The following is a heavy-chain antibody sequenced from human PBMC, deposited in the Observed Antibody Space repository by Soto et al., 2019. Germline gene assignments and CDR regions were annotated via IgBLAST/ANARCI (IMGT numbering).Heavy chain of an antibody. CDR3: ARTIAAAGTVFFDY. V-gene: IGHV4-31*03. CDR2: IYYSGST. Sequence: PSETLSLTCTVCGGSISSGGYYWSWIRQHPGKGLEWIGYIYYSGSTYYNPSLKSRVTISVDTSKNQFSLKLSSVTAADTAVYYCARTIAAAGTVFFDYWGQGTLVTVSS. CDR1: GGSISSGGYY. J-gene: IGHJ4*02. D-gene: IGHD6-13*01.